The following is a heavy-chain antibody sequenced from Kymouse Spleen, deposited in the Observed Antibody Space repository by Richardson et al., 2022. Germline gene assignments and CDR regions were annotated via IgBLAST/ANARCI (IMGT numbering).Heavy chain of an antibody. CDR3: ASVLLWFGESNWFDP. V-gene: IGHV4-39*01. D-gene: IGHD3-10*01. J-gene: IGHJ5*02. CDR1: GGSISSSSYY. Sequence: QLQLQESGPGLVKPSETLSLTCTVSGGSISSSSYYWGWIRQPPGKGLEWIGSIYYSGSTYYNPSLKSRVTISVDTSKNQFSLKLSSVTAADTAVYYCASVLLWFGESNWFDPWGQGTLVTVSS. CDR2: IYYSGST.